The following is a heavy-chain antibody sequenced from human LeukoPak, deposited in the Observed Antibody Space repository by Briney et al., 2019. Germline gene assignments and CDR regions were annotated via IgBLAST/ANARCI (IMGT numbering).Heavy chain of an antibody. V-gene: IGHV5-51*01. CDR2: IHPGDSDT. Sequence: PGESLKISCKGSGYSFTNYWIGWVRQKPGKGPEYMCLIHPGDSDTRYSPSFQGQVTISVDKSISTAYLQWSSLKASDTAMYYCVRHLYEGGANHVFGYWGQGTLVTVSS. D-gene: IGHD3-16*01. CDR3: VRHLYEGGANHVFGY. J-gene: IGHJ4*02. CDR1: GYSFTNYW.